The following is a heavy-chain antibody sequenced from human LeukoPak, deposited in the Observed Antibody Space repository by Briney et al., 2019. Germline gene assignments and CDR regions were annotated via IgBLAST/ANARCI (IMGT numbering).Heavy chain of an antibody. CDR2: ISSRSSYI. V-gene: IGHV3-21*01. CDR1: RFTFSSYS. J-gene: IGHJ3*02. CDR3: AREISDAFDI. Sequence: GGSLRLSGACSRFTFSSYSMNGVRQAPGKGLEGVSSISSRSSYIYYADSVKGRFTISRDKAKTSLYMKMNNLTARDTAAYYRAREISDAFDIWGPGTMVTVSP.